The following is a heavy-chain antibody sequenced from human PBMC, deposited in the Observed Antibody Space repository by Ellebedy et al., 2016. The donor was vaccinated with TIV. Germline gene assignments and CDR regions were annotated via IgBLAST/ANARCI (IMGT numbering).Heavy chain of an antibody. CDR1: GFTFSNYN. D-gene: IGHD3-16*01. V-gene: IGHV3-21*01. CDR3: AKGGGSPHYYYYMDV. CDR2: ISSSSSHI. Sequence: GESLKISXAASGFTFSNYNMNWVRQAPGKGLEWVSSISSSSSHIYYADSVKGRFTISRDNAKNSLYLQMNSLRAEDTAVYYCAKGGGSPHYYYYMDVWGKGTTVTVSS. J-gene: IGHJ6*03.